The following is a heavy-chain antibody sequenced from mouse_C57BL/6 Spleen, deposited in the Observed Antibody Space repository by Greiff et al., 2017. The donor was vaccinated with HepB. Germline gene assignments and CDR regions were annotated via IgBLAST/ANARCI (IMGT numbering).Heavy chain of an antibody. CDR1: GYAFSCSW. V-gene: IGHV1-82*01. CDR3: ARGTGTDPRGWFAY. D-gene: IGHD4-1*01. Sequence: VQLVESGPELVKPGASVKISCKASGYAFSCSWMNWVKQRPGKGLEWIGRIYPGDGDTNYNGKCKGKATLTADKSSSTAYMQLSSLTSEDSAVYCCARGTGTDPRGWFAYWGQGTLVTVSA. CDR2: IYPGDGDT. J-gene: IGHJ3*01.